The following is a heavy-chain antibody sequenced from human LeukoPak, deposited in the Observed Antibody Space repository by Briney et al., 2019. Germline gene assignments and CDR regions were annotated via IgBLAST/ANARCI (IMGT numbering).Heavy chain of an antibody. CDR3: AIMHGYYDGSGYWVQ. D-gene: IGHD3-22*01. Sequence: PGGSLRLSCAASGFTFGSYGMSWVRQAPGKGLEWVSFITPNADRPSYADSVKGRFTISRDNPRNTLYMQMNSLRDEDTAVYYCAIMHGYYDGSGYWVQWGQGTLVTVSS. V-gene: IGHV3-23*01. CDR1: GFTFGSYG. J-gene: IGHJ1*01. CDR2: ITPNADRP.